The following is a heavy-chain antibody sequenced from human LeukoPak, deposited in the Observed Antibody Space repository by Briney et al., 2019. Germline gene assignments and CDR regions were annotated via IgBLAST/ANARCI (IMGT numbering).Heavy chain of an antibody. J-gene: IGHJ4*02. CDR2: IAWNGGRV. Sequence: PGGSLRLSCAASGFTLDDYAMHWVRQVPGKGLEWVSGIAWNGGRVDYVDSVKGRFAISRDNAKNSLYLQMDSLRVEDTAFYYCVKDKSTVISLGGGYFDFWGQGTLVTVSS. D-gene: IGHD4-17*01. CDR1: GFTLDDYA. CDR3: VKDKSTVISLGGGYFDF. V-gene: IGHV3-9*01.